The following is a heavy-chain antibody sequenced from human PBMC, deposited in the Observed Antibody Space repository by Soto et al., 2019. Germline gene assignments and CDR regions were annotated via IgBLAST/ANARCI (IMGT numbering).Heavy chain of an antibody. Sequence: EVQLVESAGGLVKPGGSLRLSCVASGFSFNEAWMNWVRQAPGEGLEWVGRIKTSAGGGATDYAAPGQGRFTISRDDSKNALYLHMNSLRTEDKEIYYCTTGSVEGIWGQGTTVTVSS. CDR1: GFSFNEAW. D-gene: IGHD2-15*01. CDR3: TTGSVEGI. V-gene: IGHV3-15*07. CDR2: IKTSAGGGAT. J-gene: IGHJ6*02.